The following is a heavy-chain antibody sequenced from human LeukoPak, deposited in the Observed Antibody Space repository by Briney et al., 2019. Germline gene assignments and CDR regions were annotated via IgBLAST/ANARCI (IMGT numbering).Heavy chain of an antibody. CDR3: ARGNLCSYGLGLGY. Sequence: PSETLSLTCTVSGGSISSYYWSWIRQPPGKGLEWIGYIYYSGSTNYNPSLKSRVTISVDTSKNQFSLKLSSVTAADTAVYYCARGNLCSYGLGLGYWGQGTLVTVSS. J-gene: IGHJ4*02. D-gene: IGHD5-18*01. CDR2: IYYSGST. V-gene: IGHV4-59*01. CDR1: GGSISSYY.